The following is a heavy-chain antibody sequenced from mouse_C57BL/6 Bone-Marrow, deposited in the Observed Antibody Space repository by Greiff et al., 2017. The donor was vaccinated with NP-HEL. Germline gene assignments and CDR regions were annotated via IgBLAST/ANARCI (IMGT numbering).Heavy chain of an antibody. CDR3: ARNSNYDYYAMDY. Sequence: VQLQQPGAELVKPGASVKMSCKASGYTFTSYWITWVKQRPGQGLEWIGDIYPGSGSTNYIEKFKSKATLPVYTYSSTAYMQLSSLTSEVSAVYYCARNSNYDYYAMDYWGQGTSVTVSS. V-gene: IGHV1-55*01. J-gene: IGHJ4*01. CDR1: GYTFTSYW. CDR2: IYPGSGST. D-gene: IGHD2-5*01.